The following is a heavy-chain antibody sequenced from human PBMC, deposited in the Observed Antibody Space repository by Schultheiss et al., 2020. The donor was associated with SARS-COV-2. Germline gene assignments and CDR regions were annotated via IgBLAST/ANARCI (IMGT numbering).Heavy chain of an antibody. V-gene: IGHV4-39*07. CDR3: ARDTVGINAFDI. D-gene: IGHD1-26*01. J-gene: IGHJ3*02. CDR1: GGSISSSSYY. CDR2: IYYSGST. Sequence: SETLSLTCTVSGGSISSSSYYWGWIRQPPGKGLEWIGSIYYSGSTYYNPSLKSRVTISVDTSKNQFSLKLSSVTAADTAVYYCARDTVGINAFDIWGQGTMVTVSS.